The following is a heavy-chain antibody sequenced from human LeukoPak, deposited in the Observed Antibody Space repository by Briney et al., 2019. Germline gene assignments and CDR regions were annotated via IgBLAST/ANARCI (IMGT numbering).Heavy chain of an antibody. CDR3: ARESFGYSGYDPHTW. D-gene: IGHD5-12*01. CDR2: ISSSSSTI. Sequence: GGSLRLSCAASGFTFSSYSMNWVRQAPGKGLEWVSYISSSSSTIYYADSVKGRFTISRDNAKNSLYLQMNSLRAEDTAVYYCARESFGYSGYDPHTWWGQGTLVTVSS. J-gene: IGHJ4*02. V-gene: IGHV3-48*01. CDR1: GFTFSSYS.